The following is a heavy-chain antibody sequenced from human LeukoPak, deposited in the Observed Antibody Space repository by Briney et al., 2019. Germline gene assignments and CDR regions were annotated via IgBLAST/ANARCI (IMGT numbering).Heavy chain of an antibody. Sequence: SENLSLNFTFSGGSTRAYHWSWIRQPPGKGLEWIGYIYYSGSTNYNPSLKSRVTISVDTSKNQFSLKLSSVTAADTAVYYCARQGGGFWYFDLWGRGTLVTVSS. CDR2: IYYSGST. J-gene: IGHJ2*01. D-gene: IGHD6-25*01. CDR1: GGSTRAYH. V-gene: IGHV4-59*08. CDR3: ARQGGGFWYFDL.